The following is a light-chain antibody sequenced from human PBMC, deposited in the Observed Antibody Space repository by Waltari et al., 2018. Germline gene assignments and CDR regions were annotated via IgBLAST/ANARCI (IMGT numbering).Light chain of an antibody. CDR1: SSDVGNYKL. CDR3: CSYAGSTTFWV. J-gene: IGLJ1*01. V-gene: IGLV2-23*02. CDR2: EVN. Sequence: QSALTQPASVSGSPGQSIPLSCTGTSSDVGNYKLVSWYQQHPGTAPKLMIYEVNARPSGVSNRFSGSKSGNTASLTISGLQPEDEADYYCCSYAGSTTFWVFGTGTKVTVL.